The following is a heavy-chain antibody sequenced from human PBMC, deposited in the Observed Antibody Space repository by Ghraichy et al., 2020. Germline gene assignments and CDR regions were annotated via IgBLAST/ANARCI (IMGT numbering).Heavy chain of an antibody. CDR1: GGTFSSYA. Sequence: SVKVSCKASGGTFSSYAISWVRQAPGQGLEWMGGIIPIFGTANYAQKFQGRVTITADKSTSTAYMELSSLRSEDTAVYYCANSDSSGWTFDYWGQGTLVTVSS. V-gene: IGHV1-69*06. CDR3: ANSDSSGWTFDY. CDR2: IIPIFGTA. D-gene: IGHD6-19*01. J-gene: IGHJ4*02.